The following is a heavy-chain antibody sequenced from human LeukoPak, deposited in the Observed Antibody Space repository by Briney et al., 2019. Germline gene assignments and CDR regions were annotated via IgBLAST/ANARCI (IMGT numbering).Heavy chain of an antibody. J-gene: IGHJ4*02. CDR2: MNPNSGNT. CDR1: GYTFTNYD. D-gene: IGHD5-24*01. V-gene: IGHV1-8*03. Sequence: ASVKVSCKASGYTFTNYDINWVRQATGQGLEWMGWMNPNSGNTGNAQKFQGRVTITRNTSISTAYMELSSLRSEDTAVYYCARGKRWLQLILDYWGQGTLVTVSS. CDR3: ARGKRWLQLILDY.